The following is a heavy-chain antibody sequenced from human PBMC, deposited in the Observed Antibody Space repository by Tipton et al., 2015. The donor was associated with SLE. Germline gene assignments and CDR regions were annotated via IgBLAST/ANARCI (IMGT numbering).Heavy chain of an antibody. CDR2: IYTSGST. J-gene: IGHJ3*02. CDR1: GGSISSGTHY. V-gene: IGHV4-61*09. CDR3: ARDRVATIVPPRHLFDI. Sequence: TLSLTCNVSGGSISSGTHYWNWIRQPAGKGLEWIGHIYTSGSTNYNPSLKSRVTISVDTSKNQFSLKLDSVTAADTAIYYCARDRVATIVPPRHLFDIWGHGALVTVSS. D-gene: IGHD5-12*01.